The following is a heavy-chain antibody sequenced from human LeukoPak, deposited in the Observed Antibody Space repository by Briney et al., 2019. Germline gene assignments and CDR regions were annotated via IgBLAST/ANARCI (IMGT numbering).Heavy chain of an antibody. J-gene: IGHJ3*02. Sequence: GGSLRLSCAASGFTFSSYAMSWVRQAPGKGLEWVSATSGSGGSTYYADSVKGRFTISRDNSKNTLYLQMNSLRAEDTAVYYCAKDPTVDEAFDIWGQGTMVTVSS. CDR1: GFTFSSYA. D-gene: IGHD6-19*01. CDR2: TSGSGGST. CDR3: AKDPTVDEAFDI. V-gene: IGHV3-23*01.